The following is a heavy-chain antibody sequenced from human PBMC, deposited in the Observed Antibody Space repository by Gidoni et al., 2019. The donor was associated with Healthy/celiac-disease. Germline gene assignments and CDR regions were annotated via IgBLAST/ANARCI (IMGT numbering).Heavy chain of an antibody. Sequence: EVQLVESGGGLVKPGGSLRLSCAASGFTFSNAWMSWVRKAPGKGLEWVGRIKSKTDGGTTDYAAPVKGRFTISRDDSKNTLYLQMNSLKTEDTAVYYCTTGGDFWSGYKTQYYYYYGMDVWGQGTTVTVSS. J-gene: IGHJ6*02. D-gene: IGHD3-3*01. CDR3: TTGGDFWSGYKTQYYYYYGMDV. CDR1: GFTFSNAW. CDR2: IKSKTDGGTT. V-gene: IGHV3-15*01.